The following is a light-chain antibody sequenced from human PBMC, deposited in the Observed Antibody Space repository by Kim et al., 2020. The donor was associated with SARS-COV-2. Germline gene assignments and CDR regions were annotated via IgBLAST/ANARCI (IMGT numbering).Light chain of an antibody. Sequence: SHRERATPAGRARQNFRSGYLSWYQQTPGQAPRLLIYDASSRATGIPDRFSGSGSGTDFTLTISRLEPEDFAVYYCQQYTGSPITFGQGTRLEIK. CDR1: QNFRSGY. J-gene: IGKJ5*01. V-gene: IGKV3-20*01. CDR2: DAS. CDR3: QQYTGSPIT.